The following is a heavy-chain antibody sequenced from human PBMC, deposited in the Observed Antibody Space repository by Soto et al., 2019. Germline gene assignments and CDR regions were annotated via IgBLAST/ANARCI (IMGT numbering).Heavy chain of an antibody. Sequence: DVQLMESGGCLVQPGGSLRLSCAASGFTFSYYWMTWVRQAPGKGLEWVDNIRREGGEEHYVDSVKGRFSVSRDNAKVSLYLQMNSLRIEDTAVYYCARDATYLDSSFYYDVFDSWGQGTMVTVSS. V-gene: IGHV3-7*05. CDR3: ARDATYLDSSFYYDVFDS. J-gene: IGHJ3*02. CDR2: IRREGGEE. CDR1: GFTFSYYW. D-gene: IGHD3-22*01.